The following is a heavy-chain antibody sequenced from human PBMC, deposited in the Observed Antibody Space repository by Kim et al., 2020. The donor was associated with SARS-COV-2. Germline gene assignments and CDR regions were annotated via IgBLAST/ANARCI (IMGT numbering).Heavy chain of an antibody. Sequence: GGSLRLSCTASGFTFGDYAMSWVRQAPGKGLEWVGFIRSKAYGGTTEYAASVKGRFTISRDVSKSIAYLQMNSLKTEDTAVYYCTRGDSGYDYGVFDYWGQGTLVTVSS. J-gene: IGHJ4*02. V-gene: IGHV3-49*04. CDR1: GFTFGDYA. CDR3: TRGDSGYDYGVFDY. D-gene: IGHD5-12*01. CDR2: IRSKAYGGTT.